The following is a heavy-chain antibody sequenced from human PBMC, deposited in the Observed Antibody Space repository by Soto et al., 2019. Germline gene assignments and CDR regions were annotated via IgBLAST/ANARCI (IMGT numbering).Heavy chain of an antibody. D-gene: IGHD3-22*01. Sequence: SETLSLTCAVYGGSFSGYYWSWIRQPPGKGLEWIGEINHSGSTNYNPSLKSRVTISVDTSKNQFSLRLSSVTAADTAVYYCARGPTLITMIVVVKSNWFDPWGQGTLVTVSS. CDR3: ARGPTLITMIVVVKSNWFDP. V-gene: IGHV4-34*01. CDR1: GGSFSGYY. CDR2: INHSGST. J-gene: IGHJ5*02.